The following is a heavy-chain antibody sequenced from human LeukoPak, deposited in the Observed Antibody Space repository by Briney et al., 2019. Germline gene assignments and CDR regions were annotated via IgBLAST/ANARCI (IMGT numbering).Heavy chain of an antibody. CDR1: GFTFSRYS. V-gene: IGHV3-21*01. CDR3: ARAPDVLKFFDY. CDR2: ITSSSGYI. Sequence: GGSLRLSCAASGFTFSRYSMHWVRQAPGKGLEWVSSITSSSGYIYYADSVKGRFTISRDNAKNSLYLQMNSLRAEDTAVYYCARAPDVLKFFDYWGQGTLVTVSS. J-gene: IGHJ4*02.